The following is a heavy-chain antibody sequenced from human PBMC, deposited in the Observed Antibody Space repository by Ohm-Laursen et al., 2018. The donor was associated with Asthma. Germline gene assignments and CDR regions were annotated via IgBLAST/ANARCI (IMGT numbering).Heavy chain of an antibody. Sequence: SLRLSCAASGLTFSSYSMNWVRQARGKGLEWVADISQSGGNIYYADSMKGLFTISRDNAKNSVYLQMNSLRAEDTAVYFCARERGNTKGATVDFGYRGQGTLGTVSS. J-gene: IGHJ4*02. V-gene: IGHV3-21*05. CDR1: GLTFSSYS. CDR2: ISQSGGNI. CDR3: ARERGNTKGATVDFGY. D-gene: IGHD1-26*01.